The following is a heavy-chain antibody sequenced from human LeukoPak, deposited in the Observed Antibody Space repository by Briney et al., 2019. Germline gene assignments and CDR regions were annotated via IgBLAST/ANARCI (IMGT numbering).Heavy chain of an antibody. V-gene: IGHV3-30*03. CDR2: ISYDGSNK. J-gene: IGHJ4*02. CDR1: GFTFSGYG. Sequence: AGGSLRLSCAASGFTFSGYGMRWVRQAPGKGLEWVAVISYDGSNKDYGDSVKGRFTISRDNSKNTLDLQMNSLRAEDTAVYYCARDCSSTSCFDYWGQGTLVTVSS. D-gene: IGHD2-2*01. CDR3: ARDCSSTSCFDY.